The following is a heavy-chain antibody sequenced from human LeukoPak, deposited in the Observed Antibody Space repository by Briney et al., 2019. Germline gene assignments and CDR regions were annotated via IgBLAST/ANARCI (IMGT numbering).Heavy chain of an antibody. V-gene: IGHV3-23*01. CDR3: ANLNYGGRLLDAFDI. CDR1: GFTFSSYA. D-gene: IGHD4-23*01. J-gene: IGHJ3*02. CDR2: ISGSGGST. Sequence: GGSLRLSCAASGFTFSSYAMSWVRQAPGKGLEWVSAISGSGGSTYYADSVKGRFTISRDNSKNTLYLQMNSLRAEDTAVYYCANLNYGGRLLDAFDIWGQGTMVTVSS.